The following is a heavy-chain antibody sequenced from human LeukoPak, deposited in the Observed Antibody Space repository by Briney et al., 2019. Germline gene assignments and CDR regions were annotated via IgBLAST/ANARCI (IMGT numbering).Heavy chain of an antibody. CDR1: GYTFTGYY. Sequence: ASVKVSCKASGYTFTGYYMHWVRQAPGQGLEWMGWINPNSGGTNYAQKFQGRVTTTRDTSISTAYMELSRLRSDDTAVYYCARGPLLRFLEWLLSYWGQGTLVTVSS. CDR2: INPNSGGT. CDR3: ARGPLLRFLEWLLSY. J-gene: IGHJ4*02. D-gene: IGHD3-3*01. V-gene: IGHV1-2*02.